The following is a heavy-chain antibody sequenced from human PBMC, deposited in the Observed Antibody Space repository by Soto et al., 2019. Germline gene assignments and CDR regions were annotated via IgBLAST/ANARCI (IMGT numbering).Heavy chain of an antibody. Sequence: QVQLVESGGGVVQPGRSLGLSCAASGFTFSSYAMHWVRQAPGKGLEWVAVISYDGKNKFYADSVKGRFTISRDNSKNTLSLQMNSLTAEDTAVYYCAKAYYDYLSGNYTDDYWGQGTLVTVSS. CDR1: GFTFSSYA. D-gene: IGHD3-3*01. CDR3: AKAYYDYLSGNYTDDY. J-gene: IGHJ4*02. CDR2: ISYDGKNK. V-gene: IGHV3-30*04.